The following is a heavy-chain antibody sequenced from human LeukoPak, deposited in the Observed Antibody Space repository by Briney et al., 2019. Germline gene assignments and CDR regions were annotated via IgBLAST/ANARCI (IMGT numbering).Heavy chain of an antibody. V-gene: IGHV3-33*08. CDR1: GFTFSSAW. J-gene: IGHJ4*02. Sequence: GGSLRLSCAASGFTFSSAWMNWVRQAPGKGLEWVAVIWYDGSNKFYADSVKGRFTISRDNSKNTLYLQMNSLRAEDTAVYYCARDRAAADLDYWGQGTLVTVSS. CDR3: ARDRAAADLDY. CDR2: IWYDGSNK. D-gene: IGHD6-13*01.